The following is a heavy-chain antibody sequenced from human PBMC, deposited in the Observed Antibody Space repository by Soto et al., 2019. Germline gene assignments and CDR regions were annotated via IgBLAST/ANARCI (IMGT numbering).Heavy chain of an antibody. Sequence: LRLSCSASGFTFSSYAMSWVRQAPGKGLEWVSAISGSGGSTYYADSVKGRFTISRDNSKNTLYLQMNSLRAEDTAVYYCAKARLPYDILTGFQRYYYYYGMDVWGQGTTVTVSS. D-gene: IGHD3-9*01. CDR2: ISGSGGST. J-gene: IGHJ6*02. V-gene: IGHV3-23*01. CDR1: GFTFSSYA. CDR3: AKARLPYDILTGFQRYYYYYGMDV.